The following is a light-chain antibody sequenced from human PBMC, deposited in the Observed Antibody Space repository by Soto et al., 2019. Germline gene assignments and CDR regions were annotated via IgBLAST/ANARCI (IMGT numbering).Light chain of an antibody. CDR1: QTIGAY. V-gene: IGKV1-39*01. J-gene: IGKJ4*01. CDR2: GAS. CDR3: QQSFTTALP. Sequence: DIQVTQSPSSLSAPVGDTVIITCRSGQTIGAYLNWYLQKPGKAPKLLIYGASHLHSGVPSRFSGSGSGTDFTLTISSLQPEDFATYYCQQSFTTALPFGGETKVDIX.